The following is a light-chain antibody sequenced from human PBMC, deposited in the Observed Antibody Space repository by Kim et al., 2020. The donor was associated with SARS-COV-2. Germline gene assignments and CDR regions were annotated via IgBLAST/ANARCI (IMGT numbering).Light chain of an antibody. CDR3: STWDDSLPGRV. V-gene: IGLV1-47*01. CDR1: SSNIGSRY. Sequence: QSVLTQPPSASGAPGQRVTISCSGSSSNIGSRYVFWYKHLPGTAPKLLISRTDQRPSGVPDRFSGSKSGTSASLAISGLRSEDEAIYYCSTWDDSLPGRVFGGGTQLTVL. J-gene: IGLJ3*02. CDR2: RTD.